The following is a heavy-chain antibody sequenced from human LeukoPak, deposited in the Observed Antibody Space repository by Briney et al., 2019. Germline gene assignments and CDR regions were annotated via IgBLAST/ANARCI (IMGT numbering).Heavy chain of an antibody. V-gene: IGHV3-23*01. Sequence: GGSLRLSCSAYGFTFSSYAMSWVRQAPGKGLEWVSAISGSGGSTYYADSVKGRFTISRDNSKNTLYLQMNSLRAEDTAVYYCARRTITIFGVVIFDYWGQGTLVTVSS. CDR1: GFTFSSYA. J-gene: IGHJ4*02. CDR3: ARRTITIFGVVIFDY. D-gene: IGHD3-3*01. CDR2: ISGSGGST.